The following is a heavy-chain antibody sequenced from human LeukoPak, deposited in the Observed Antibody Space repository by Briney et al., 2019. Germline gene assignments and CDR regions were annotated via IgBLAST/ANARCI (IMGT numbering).Heavy chain of an antibody. CDR2: IYSDETT. V-gene: IGHV3-66*04. Sequence: PGGSLRLSCAASGLTVSGNYMSWVRQAPGKGLEWVSIIYSDETTAYPDSVKGRFTISRDNSKNMLYFQMNSLRAEDTAVYYCARRITTSGLYYFDLWGQGTLVTVSS. CDR3: ARRITTSGLYYFDL. J-gene: IGHJ4*02. D-gene: IGHD6-13*01. CDR1: GLTVSGNY.